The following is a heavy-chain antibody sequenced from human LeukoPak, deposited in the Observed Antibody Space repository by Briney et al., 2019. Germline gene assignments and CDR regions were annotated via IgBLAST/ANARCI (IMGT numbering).Heavy chain of an antibody. D-gene: IGHD6-19*01. Sequence: GGSLKLSCAASGFTFRASAVHWVRRASGKGLEWVGRIRSKADTYTTSYAASVKGRFTISRDDSKNTAFLQLNSLKTEDTAVYYCTREYGSGWPFDFWGQGTLVTVSS. V-gene: IGHV3-73*01. CDR2: IRSKADTYTT. CDR3: TREYGSGWPFDF. CDR1: GFTFRASA. J-gene: IGHJ4*02.